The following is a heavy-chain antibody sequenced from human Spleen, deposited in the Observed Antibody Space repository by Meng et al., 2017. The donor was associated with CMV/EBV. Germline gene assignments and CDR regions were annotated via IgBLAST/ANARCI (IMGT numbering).Heavy chain of an antibody. CDR2: ISGTGRDT. CDR3: ATISRAAGFGY. J-gene: IGHJ4*02. Sequence: SCATSGFAFGTYALSWVRQAPGKGLQWVSAISGTGRDTYYADSVKGLFTISRDRSKSAVDLQMNSLTVDDTAVYYCATISRAAGFGYWGQGTLVTVSS. D-gene: IGHD3-3*01. CDR1: GFAFGTYA. V-gene: IGHV3-23*01.